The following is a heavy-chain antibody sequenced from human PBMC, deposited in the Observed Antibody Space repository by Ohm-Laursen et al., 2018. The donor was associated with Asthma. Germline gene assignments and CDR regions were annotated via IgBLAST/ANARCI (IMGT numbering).Heavy chain of an antibody. D-gene: IGHD5-12*01. V-gene: IGHV3-23*01. CDR1: GFSFSSNT. CDR2: INSGDGT. J-gene: IGHJ6*02. Sequence: SLRLSCTASGFSFSSNTITWARQAPGKGLEWVSAINSGDGTTYGDSVKGRFTISRDNSKNTVYLAMNSLGAEDTAVYFCAKVGAWPHYYYFGTDVWGQGTTVTVSS. CDR3: AKVGAWPHYYYFGTDV.